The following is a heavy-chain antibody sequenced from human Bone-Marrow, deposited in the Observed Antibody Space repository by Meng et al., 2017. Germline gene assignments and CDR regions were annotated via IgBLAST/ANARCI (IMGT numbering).Heavy chain of an antibody. J-gene: IGHJ4*02. Sequence: GGSLRLSCAASGFTFSSYAMSWVRQAPGKGLEWVSAISGSGGSTYYADSVKGRFTISRDNSKNTLYLQMNSLRAEDTAVYYCAKKYYYDSSGYSLDYWGQGTLVTVSS. CDR2: ISGSGGST. V-gene: IGHV3-23*01. CDR1: GFTFSSYA. CDR3: AKKYYYDSSGYSLDY. D-gene: IGHD3-22*01.